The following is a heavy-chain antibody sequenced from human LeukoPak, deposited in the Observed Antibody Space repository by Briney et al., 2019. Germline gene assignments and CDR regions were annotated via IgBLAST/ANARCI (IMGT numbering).Heavy chain of an antibody. CDR3: ARDYSRGWYNWFDP. J-gene: IGHJ5*02. V-gene: IGHV4-4*07. CDR2: IYTSGST. CDR1: GGSFSGYN. Sequence: PSETLSLTCAVSGGSFSGYNWSWIRHPPGKGLEWVGRIYTSGSTNYNPSLKSRVTISVDTSKNQFSLKMSSVTAADTAVYYCARDYSRGWYNWFDPWGQGTLVTVSS. D-gene: IGHD6-19*01.